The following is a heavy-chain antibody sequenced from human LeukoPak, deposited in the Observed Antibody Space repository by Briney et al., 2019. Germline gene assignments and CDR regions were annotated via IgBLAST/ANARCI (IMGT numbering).Heavy chain of an antibody. CDR2: IKQDGSKK. V-gene: IGHV3-7*04. Sequence: PGGSLRLSCVASGFPLSSYWMTWVRQAPGKGLEWVANIKQDGSKKSYVDSVKGRFTISRGNAKNSLYLQMNSLRAEDTAIYYCTRVGYIDEGIDSWGQGNLVTVSS. J-gene: IGHJ4*02. CDR1: GFPLSSYW. CDR3: TRVGYIDEGIDS. D-gene: IGHD5-24*01.